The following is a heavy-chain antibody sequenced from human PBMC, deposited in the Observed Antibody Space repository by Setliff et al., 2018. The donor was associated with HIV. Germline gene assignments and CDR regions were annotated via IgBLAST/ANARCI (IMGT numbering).Heavy chain of an antibody. CDR3: ARGRLSHVGSGPYFDH. CDR2: INQSGST. CDR1: GGSFGGYY. J-gene: IGHJ4*02. Sequence: PSETLPLTCAVYGGSFGGYYWNWIRQSPGKGLEWIGEINQSGSTNYNPSLKSRVTFSVDTSKNQFSLKLTSVTAADTAVFYCARGRLSHVGSGPYFDHWGQGTVVTVSS. D-gene: IGHD3-10*01. V-gene: IGHV4-34*01.